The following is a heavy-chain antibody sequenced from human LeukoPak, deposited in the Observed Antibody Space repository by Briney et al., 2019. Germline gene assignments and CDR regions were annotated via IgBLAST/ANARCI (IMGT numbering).Heavy chain of an antibody. CDR3: AKGGSPYSNYGGDYYMDV. D-gene: IGHD4-11*01. J-gene: IGHJ6*03. CDR2: ISSSSSYI. CDR1: GFTFSSYS. Sequence: PGGSLRLSCAASGFTFSSYSMNWVRQAPGKGLEWVSSISSSSSYIYYADSVKGRFTISRDNSKNTLYLQMNSLRAEDTAVYYCAKGGSPYSNYGGDYYMDVWGKGTTVTVSS. V-gene: IGHV3-21*01.